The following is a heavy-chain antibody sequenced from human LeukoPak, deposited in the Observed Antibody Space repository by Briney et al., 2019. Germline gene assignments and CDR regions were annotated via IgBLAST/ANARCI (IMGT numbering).Heavy chain of an antibody. J-gene: IGHJ4*02. CDR1: GFTFSSYA. CDR3: AKDLIVVVATTWYYFDY. Sequence: QPGGSLRLSCAASGFTFSSYAMRWVRQAPGKGLEWVSAISGSGGSTYYADSVKGRFTISRDNSESTLYLQINTLRAEDTAVYYCAKDLIVVVATTWYYFDYWGQGTLVTVSS. V-gene: IGHV3-23*01. CDR2: ISGSGGST. D-gene: IGHD2-21*01.